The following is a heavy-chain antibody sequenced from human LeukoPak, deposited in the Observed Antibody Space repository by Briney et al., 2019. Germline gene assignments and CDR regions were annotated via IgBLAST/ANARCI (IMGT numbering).Heavy chain of an antibody. Sequence: SQTLSLTCAVSGGSISSGGYSWSWIRQPPGKGLEWIGYIYHSGSTYYNPSLKSRVTISVDRSKNQFSLKLSSVTAADTAVYYCARGYCSGGSCYPDAFDIWGQGTMVTVSS. CDR2: IYHSGST. J-gene: IGHJ3*02. CDR3: ARGYCSGGSCYPDAFDI. V-gene: IGHV4-30-2*01. CDR1: GGSISSGGYS. D-gene: IGHD2-15*01.